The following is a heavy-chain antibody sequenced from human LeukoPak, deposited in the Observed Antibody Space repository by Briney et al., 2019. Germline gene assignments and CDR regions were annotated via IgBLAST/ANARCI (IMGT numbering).Heavy chain of an antibody. Sequence: AASVKVSCKASGYTFTSYGISWVRQAPGQGLEWMGWISAYNGNTNYAQKLQGRVTMTEDTSTDTAYMELSSLRSEDTAVYYCATDGGYSSSWHWRSGTPHWGQGTLVTVSS. CDR1: GYTFTSYG. CDR3: ATDGGYSSSWHWRSGTPH. D-gene: IGHD6-13*01. J-gene: IGHJ4*02. CDR2: ISAYNGNT. V-gene: IGHV1-18*01.